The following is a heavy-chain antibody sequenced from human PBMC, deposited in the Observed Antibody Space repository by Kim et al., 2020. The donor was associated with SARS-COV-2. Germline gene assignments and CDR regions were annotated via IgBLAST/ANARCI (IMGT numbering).Heavy chain of an antibody. CDR3: ARDPRSSGPWSEYGWDV. Sequence: ASVKVSCKSSGYTLSDFSIHWIRQAPGQGLEWMGRIDPNRGDTNYAQKFQGRVTMTRDTSLNTAHMDLSSLTSDDTAVYFCARDPRSSGPWSEYGWDVWGQGPAVTVPS. CDR2: IDPNRGDT. V-gene: IGHV1-2*06. J-gene: IGHJ6*02. CDR1: GYTLSDFS. D-gene: IGHD3-3*01.